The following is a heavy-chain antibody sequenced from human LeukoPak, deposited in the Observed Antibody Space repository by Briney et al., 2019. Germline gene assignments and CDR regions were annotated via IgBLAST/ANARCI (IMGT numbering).Heavy chain of an antibody. V-gene: IGHV4-38-2*02. CDR1: GYSISSGFY. CDR2: IYPSGNT. Sequence: SETLSLTCTVSGYSISSGFYWAWIRQPPGKGLEWIGNIYPSGNTYYTPSLKSRVTISLDTSKNQFSLKLSSVTAADTAVSYCARTQGRYYFDYWGQGTLVTVSS. J-gene: IGHJ4*02. D-gene: IGHD4-17*01. CDR3: ARTQGRYYFDY.